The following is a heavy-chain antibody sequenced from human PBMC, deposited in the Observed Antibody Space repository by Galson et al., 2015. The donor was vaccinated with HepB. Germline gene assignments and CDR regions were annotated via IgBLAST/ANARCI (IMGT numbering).Heavy chain of an antibody. CDR3: ARRSGSSWVGGYYFDY. Sequence: QSGAEVKKPGESLKISCKGSGYSFTCYWIGWVRQMPGKGLEWMGIIYPGDSDTRYSPSFQGQVTISADKSISTAYLQWSSLKASDTAMYYCARRSGSSWVGGYYFDYWGQGTLVTVSS. CDR1: GYSFTCYW. D-gene: IGHD6-13*01. J-gene: IGHJ4*02. V-gene: IGHV5-51*01. CDR2: IYPGDSDT.